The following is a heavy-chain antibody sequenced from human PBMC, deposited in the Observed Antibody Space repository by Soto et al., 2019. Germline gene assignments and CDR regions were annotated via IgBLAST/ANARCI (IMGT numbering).Heavy chain of an antibody. CDR1: GFTFSWFG. Sequence: ESGGGLLQPGGSLRVSCAASGFTFSWFGMNWVRQAPGKGLEWVSYISSGSNTINYAESVRGRFTISRDNAKNSLYLQMNSLRDDDTAVYYCARDSSSSYYYFDYWGQGTLVTVSS. J-gene: IGHJ4*02. CDR3: ARDSSSSYYYFDY. V-gene: IGHV3-48*02. D-gene: IGHD3-22*01. CDR2: ISSGSNTI.